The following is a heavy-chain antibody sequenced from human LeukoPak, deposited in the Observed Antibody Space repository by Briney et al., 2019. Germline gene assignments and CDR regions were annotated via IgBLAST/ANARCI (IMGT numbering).Heavy chain of an antibody. D-gene: IGHD5-18*01. J-gene: IGHJ4*02. CDR2: IYYSGST. Sequence: SQTLSLTCTVSGGSISSGDYYWSWIRQPPGKGLEWIGYIYYSGSTYYNPSLKSRVTISVDTSKNQFSLMLSSVTAADTAVYYCARVGTAIGGPGVQFDYWGQGTLVTVSS. CDR3: ARVGTAIGGPGVQFDY. V-gene: IGHV4-30-4*01. CDR1: GGSISSGDYY.